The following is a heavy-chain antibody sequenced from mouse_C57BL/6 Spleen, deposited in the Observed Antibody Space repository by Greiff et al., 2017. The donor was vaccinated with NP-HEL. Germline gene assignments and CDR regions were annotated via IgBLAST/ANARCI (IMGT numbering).Heavy chain of an antibody. V-gene: IGHV1-19*01. Sequence: EVQLQQSGPVLVKPGASVKMSCKASGYTFTDYYMNWVKQSHGKSLEWIGVINPYNGGTSYNQKFKGKATLTVDKSSSTAYMELNSLTSEDSAVYYCARFYYGSSYGGYYYAMDYWGQGTSVTVSS. CDR1: GYTFTDYY. J-gene: IGHJ4*01. CDR2: INPYNGGT. D-gene: IGHD1-1*01. CDR3: ARFYYGSSYGGYYYAMDY.